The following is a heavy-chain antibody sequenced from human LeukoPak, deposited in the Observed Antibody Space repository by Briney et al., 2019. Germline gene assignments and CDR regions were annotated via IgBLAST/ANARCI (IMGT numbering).Heavy chain of an antibody. D-gene: IGHD2-15*01. V-gene: IGHV4-61*02. Sequence: AGKGLEWIGRIYTSGSTNYNPSLKSRVTISVDTSKNQFSLKLSPVTAADTAVYYCASTEIGYCSGGSCYNAFDIWGQGTMVTVSS. CDR3: ASTEIGYCSGGSCYNAFDI. J-gene: IGHJ3*02. CDR2: IYTSGST.